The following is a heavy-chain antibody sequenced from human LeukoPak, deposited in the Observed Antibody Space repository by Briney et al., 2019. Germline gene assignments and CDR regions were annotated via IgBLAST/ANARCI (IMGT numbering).Heavy chain of an antibody. J-gene: IGHJ4*02. Sequence: SGPTLVKPTQTLTLTCTFSGFSLSTSGVCVSWIRQPPGKALEWLARIDWDDDKYYSTSLKTRLTTSKDTSKNQVVLTMTNMDPEDTATYYCARTTSSTSFNFDYWGQGTLVTVSS. CDR3: ARTTSSTSFNFDY. CDR1: GFSLSTSGVC. V-gene: IGHV2-70*11. CDR2: IDWDDDK. D-gene: IGHD2-2*01.